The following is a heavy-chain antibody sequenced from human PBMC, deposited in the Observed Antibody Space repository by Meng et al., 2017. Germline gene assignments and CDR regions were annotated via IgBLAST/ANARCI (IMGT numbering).Heavy chain of an antibody. CDR1: GGSFSGYY. J-gene: IGHJ4*02. V-gene: IGHV4-34*01. D-gene: IGHD6-19*01. CDR3: ARGFGSGWYRD. CDR2: INHSGST. Sequence: GSLRPSCAVYGGSFSGYYWSWIRQPPGKGLEWIGEINHSGSTNYNPSLKSRVTISVDTSKNQYSLKLSSVTAADAAVYYCARGFGSGWYRDWGQGTLVTVSS.